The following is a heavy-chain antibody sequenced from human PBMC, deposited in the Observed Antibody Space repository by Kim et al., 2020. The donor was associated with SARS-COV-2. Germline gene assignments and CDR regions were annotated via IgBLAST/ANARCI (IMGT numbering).Heavy chain of an antibody. D-gene: IGHD3-10*01. CDR3: ARQQAEYYYGSGSYYLSTYYFDY. V-gene: IGHV4-39*01. Sequence: SETLSLTCTVSGGSISSSSYYWGWIRQPPGKGLEWIGSIYYSGSTYYNPSLKSRVTISVDTSKNQFSLKLSSVTAADTAVYYCARQQAEYYYGSGSYYLSTYYFDYWGQGTLVTVSS. CDR1: GGSISSSSYY. CDR2: IYYSGST. J-gene: IGHJ4*02.